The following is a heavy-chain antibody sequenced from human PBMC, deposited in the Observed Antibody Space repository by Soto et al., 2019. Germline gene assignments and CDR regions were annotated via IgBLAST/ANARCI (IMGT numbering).Heavy chain of an antibody. CDR2: ISAYNGNT. D-gene: IGHD3-3*01. V-gene: IGHV1-18*01. CDR3: AREGLRSGPLYGMDV. Sequence: ASVKVSCKASGCTFTSYGISWVRQAPGQGLEWMGWISAYNGNTNYAQKLQGRVTMTTDTSTSTAYMELRSLRSDDTAVYYCAREGLRSGPLYGMDVWGQGTTVTVSS. CDR1: GCTFTSYG. J-gene: IGHJ6*02.